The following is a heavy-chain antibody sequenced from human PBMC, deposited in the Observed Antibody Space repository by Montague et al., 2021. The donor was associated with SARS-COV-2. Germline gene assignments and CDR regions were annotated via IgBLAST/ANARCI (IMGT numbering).Heavy chain of an antibody. V-gene: IGHV4-4*07. Sequence: SETLSLTCTVSGASISSSYWGWIRQTAGKGLEWIGRIDTSGSPKYNPSLKSRVTMSLDTSKNQFSLKVNSVTAADTAMYFCARDGRRLYTYGSLDYWGQGTLVTVSS. CDR2: IDTSGSP. CDR3: ARDGRRLYTYGSLDY. J-gene: IGHJ4*01. CDR1: GASISSSY. D-gene: IGHD5-18*01.